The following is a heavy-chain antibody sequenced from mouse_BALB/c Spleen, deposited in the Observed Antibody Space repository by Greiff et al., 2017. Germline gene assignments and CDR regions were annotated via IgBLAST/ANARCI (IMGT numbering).Heavy chain of an antibody. CDR1: GYTFTSYS. CDR3: TRKCGGYEGFSY. Sequence: QVQLQQPGAELVKPGASVKLSCKASGYTFTSYSMYWVKQRPGQGLEWIGGINPSNGGTNFNEKFKSKATLTVAKSSSTAYLQLSSLTSEDSAVYYCTRKCGGYEGFSYWGQGTLVTVSA. CDR2: INPSNGGT. D-gene: IGHD1-1*02. J-gene: IGHJ3*01. V-gene: IGHV1S81*02.